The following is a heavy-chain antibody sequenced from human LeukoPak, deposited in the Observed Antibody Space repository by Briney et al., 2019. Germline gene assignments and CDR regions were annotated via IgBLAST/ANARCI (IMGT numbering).Heavy chain of an antibody. J-gene: IGHJ6*02. CDR3: AKGGYSYAYGMDV. V-gene: IGHV3-9*01. D-gene: IGHD5-18*01. Sequence: GGSLRLSCAASGFTFDDYAMHWVRYAPGKGLEWVSGISWNSGSIGYADSVKGRFTISRDNAKNSLYLQMNSLRAEDTALYYSAKGGYSYAYGMDVWGQGTTVTVSS. CDR2: ISWNSGSI. CDR1: GFTFDDYA.